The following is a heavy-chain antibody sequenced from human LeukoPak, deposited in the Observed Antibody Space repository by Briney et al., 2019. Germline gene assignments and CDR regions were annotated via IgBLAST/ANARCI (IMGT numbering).Heavy chain of an antibody. CDR2: IYHSGST. CDR1: GYSLSSGYY. D-gene: IGHD3-3*01. V-gene: IGHV4-38-2*02. CDR3: ARVVGYYDFHYYMDV. J-gene: IGHJ6*03. Sequence: PSETLSLTCTVSGYSLSSGYYWGWIRQPPGNGLEWIGSIYHSGSTYYNPSLKSRVTISVDTSKNQFSLKLSSVTAADTAVYYCARVVGYYDFHYYMDVWGKGTTVTVSS.